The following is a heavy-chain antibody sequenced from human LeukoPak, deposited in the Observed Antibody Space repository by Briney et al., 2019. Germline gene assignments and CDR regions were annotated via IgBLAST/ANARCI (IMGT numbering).Heavy chain of an antibody. CDR1: GGSISSGSYY. CDR2: IYTSGST. Sequence: SETLSLTCTVSGGSISSGSYYWSWIRQPAGKGLEWIGRIYTSGSTNYNPSLKSRVTMSVDTSKNQFSLKLSSVTAADTAVYYCAADLGTSCYNYWGQGTLVTVSS. CDR3: AADLGTSCYNY. V-gene: IGHV4-61*02. J-gene: IGHJ4*02. D-gene: IGHD2-2*02.